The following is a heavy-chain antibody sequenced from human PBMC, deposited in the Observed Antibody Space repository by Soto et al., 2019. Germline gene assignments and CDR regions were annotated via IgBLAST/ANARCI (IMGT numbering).Heavy chain of an antibody. J-gene: IGHJ6*02. D-gene: IGHD4-17*01. CDR2: ISSSSSYI. CDR1: GFTFSSHS. V-gene: IGHV3-21*01. CDR3: AKASYGDPYYYYGMDV. Sequence: EVQLVESGGGLVKPGGSLRLSCAASGFTFSSHSMNWVRQAPGKGLEWVSSISSSSSYIYYADSVKGRFTISRDNAKNSLYLQMNSLRAEDTAVYYCAKASYGDPYYYYGMDVWGQGTTVTVSS.